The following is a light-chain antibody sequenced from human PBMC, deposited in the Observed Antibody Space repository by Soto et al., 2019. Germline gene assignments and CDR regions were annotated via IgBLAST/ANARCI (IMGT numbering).Light chain of an antibody. V-gene: IGLV1-51*01. CDR2: DDD. CDR1: SSNIGAPYD. J-gene: IGLJ1*01. Sequence: QSVLTQPPSVSGAPGQRVTISCTGSSSNIGAPYDVHWYQQRAGTLIYDDDKRPSGIPDRFSGSKSGTSATLGITGFQTGDEADYYCGSWDSSLSAYVFGTGTKVTVL. CDR3: GSWDSSLSAYV.